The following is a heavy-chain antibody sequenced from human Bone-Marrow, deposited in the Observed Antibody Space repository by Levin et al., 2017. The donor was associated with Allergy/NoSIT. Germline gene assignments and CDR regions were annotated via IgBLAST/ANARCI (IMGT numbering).Heavy chain of an antibody. J-gene: IGHJ5*02. V-gene: IGHV3-9*01. D-gene: IGHD2-8*01. CDR3: TKDIDRLILGWFDP. Sequence: PGGSLRLSCVASGFKFEDYAMHWVRRTPGKGLEWVAGMSWNSGTISYADSVKGRFTISRDNAKNSLYLQMSSLRSEDSALYYCTKDIDRLILGWFDPWGQGTLVTVSS. CDR1: GFKFEDYA. CDR2: MSWNSGTI.